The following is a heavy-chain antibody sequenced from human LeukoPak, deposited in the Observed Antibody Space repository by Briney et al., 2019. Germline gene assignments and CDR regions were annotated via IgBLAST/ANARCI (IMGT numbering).Heavy chain of an antibody. V-gene: IGHV4-39*01. CDR2: IHYRGTT. CDR3: ANGKGYIGLKYSYYYLDV. J-gene: IGHJ6*03. CDR1: GDSISGSIYY. D-gene: IGHD2-8*01. Sequence: SSETLSLTCTVSGDSISGSIYYWGWIRQAPGRGLEWIGSIHYRGTTYDNPSLKSRVSIFVDTSKNQFSLRLSSVTAADTAVYYCANGKGYIGLKYSYYYLDVWGSGTTVTVSS.